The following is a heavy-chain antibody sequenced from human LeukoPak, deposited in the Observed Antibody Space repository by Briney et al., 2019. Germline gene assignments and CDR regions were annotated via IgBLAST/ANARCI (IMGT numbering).Heavy chain of an antibody. CDR1: GFTFTTYG. CDR3: ARDGILKAFDI. V-gene: IGHV3-7*01. CDR2: IKQDGSEK. Sequence: GGSLRLSCAASGFTFTTYGMSWVRQAPGKGLEWVANIKQDGSEKYYVDSVKGRFTISRDNAKNSLYLQMNSLRAEDTAVYYCARDGILKAFDIWGQGTMVTVSS. D-gene: IGHD5-18*01. J-gene: IGHJ3*02.